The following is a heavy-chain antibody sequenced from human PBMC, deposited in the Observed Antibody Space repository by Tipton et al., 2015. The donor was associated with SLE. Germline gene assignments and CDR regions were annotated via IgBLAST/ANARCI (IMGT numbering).Heavy chain of an antibody. CDR3: ARGRLRCDY. D-gene: IGHD5-12*01. Sequence: TLSLTCTVSGGSIHNYYWSWIRQPPGKGLEWIGYIYSSGDTNYNPSLKSRVTISVDASKKQFSLKVNSVTAADTAVYYCARGRLRCDYWGQGNLVTVSS. CDR1: GGSIHNYY. V-gene: IGHV4-4*08. J-gene: IGHJ4*02. CDR2: IYSSGDT.